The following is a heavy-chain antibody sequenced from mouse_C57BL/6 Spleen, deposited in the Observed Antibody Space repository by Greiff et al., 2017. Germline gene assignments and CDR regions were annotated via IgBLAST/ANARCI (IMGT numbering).Heavy chain of an antibody. Sequence: EVQGVESGGGLVKPGGSLKLSCAASGFTFSDYGMHWVRQAPEKGLEWVAYISSGSSTIYYADTVKGRFTISRDNAKNTLFLQMNSLRSEDTAMXYCARAKLGRGDFYYWGQGTTRKVSS. V-gene: IGHV5-17*01. J-gene: IGHJ2*01. CDR3: ARAKLGRGDFYY. CDR2: ISSGSSTI. CDR1: GFTFSDYG. D-gene: IGHD4-1*01.